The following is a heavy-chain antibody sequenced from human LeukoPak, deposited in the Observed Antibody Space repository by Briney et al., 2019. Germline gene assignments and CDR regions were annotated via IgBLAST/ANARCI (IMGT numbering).Heavy chain of an antibody. Sequence: PGGSLRLSCATSGFSFSSFWMSWVRQAPGKRLEWVANMNIDGSEKYYADSVKGRFSISRDNARNSVYLQMASLRVEDTAVYYCARDPVEWELLLDYWGQGTLVTVSS. J-gene: IGHJ4*02. V-gene: IGHV3-7*01. CDR2: MNIDGSEK. D-gene: IGHD1-26*01. CDR3: ARDPVEWELLLDY. CDR1: GFSFSSFW.